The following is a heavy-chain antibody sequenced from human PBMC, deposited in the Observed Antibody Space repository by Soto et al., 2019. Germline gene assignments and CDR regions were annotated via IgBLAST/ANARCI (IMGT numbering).Heavy chain of an antibody. CDR2: IRGSGGGA. V-gene: IGHV3-23*01. CDR3: AKASGRVHYGMHV. CDR1: GFPFSMFA. Sequence: GGSLRLSCAASGFPFSMFAMNWVRQAPGKGLEWVSGIRGSGGGAYYADSVKGRFTISRDDSRNMLYLEMNTLRGEDTAVYYCAKASGRVHYGMHVWGQGTTVTVSS. J-gene: IGHJ6*02. D-gene: IGHD3-10*01.